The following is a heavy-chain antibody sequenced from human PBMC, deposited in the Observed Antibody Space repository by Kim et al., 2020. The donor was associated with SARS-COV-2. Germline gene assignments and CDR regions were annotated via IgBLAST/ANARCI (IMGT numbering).Heavy chain of an antibody. Sequence: GGSLRLSCAASGFTFSDYYMSWIRQAPGKGLEWVSYISTSGNTIYYADSVKGRFTISKDNAKNSLYLQMNSLRAEDTAVYYCASRSVNCGGDCYSDYWGQGTLVTVSS. CDR1: GFTFSDYY. CDR3: ASRSVNCGGDCYSDY. D-gene: IGHD2-21*02. V-gene: IGHV3-11*01. J-gene: IGHJ4*02. CDR2: ISTSGNTI.